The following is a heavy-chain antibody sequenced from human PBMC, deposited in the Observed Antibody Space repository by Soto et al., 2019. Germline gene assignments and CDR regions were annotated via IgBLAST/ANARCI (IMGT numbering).Heavy chain of an antibody. Sequence: QVQLQESGPGLVKPSETLSLTCTVSGGSISSYYWSWIRQPPGKGLEWIGYIYYSGSTNYNPSLKSRFTISVDTSKNQFSLKLSSVTAADTAVYYCARAGIAVAGPEPYYFDYWGQGTLVTVSS. V-gene: IGHV4-59*01. CDR2: IYYSGST. CDR3: ARAGIAVAGPEPYYFDY. CDR1: GGSISSYY. J-gene: IGHJ4*02. D-gene: IGHD6-19*01.